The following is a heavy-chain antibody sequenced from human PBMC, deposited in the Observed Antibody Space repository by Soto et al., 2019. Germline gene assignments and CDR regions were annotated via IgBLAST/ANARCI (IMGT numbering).Heavy chain of an antibody. Sequence: KLGGSLRLSCAVSGFTVSRYYMSWVRQPPGKGLEWVGRIKSKTDGGTTDYAAPVKGRFTISRDDSKNTQYLQMNSPKTEDTAVYYCTTEISEYYDFWSGYYATDYWGQGTLVTVSS. CDR1: GFTVSRYY. CDR3: TTEISEYYDFWSGYYATDY. V-gene: IGHV3-15*01. J-gene: IGHJ4*02. D-gene: IGHD3-3*01. CDR2: IKSKTDGGTT.